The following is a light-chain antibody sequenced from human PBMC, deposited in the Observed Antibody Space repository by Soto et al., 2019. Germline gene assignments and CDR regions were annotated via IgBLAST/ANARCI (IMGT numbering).Light chain of an antibody. Sequence: DIQMTQSPSSLSASVGDRVTITCRASQSINNYLNWYQQKPGKAPKLLIYAASRLQSGVPSRGRGRGSGTDFSLSINTLQPENIATYISEHSIRALWTSGQGTKWIS. V-gene: IGKV1-39*01. CDR2: AAS. CDR1: QSINNY. CDR3: EHSIRALWT. J-gene: IGKJ1*01.